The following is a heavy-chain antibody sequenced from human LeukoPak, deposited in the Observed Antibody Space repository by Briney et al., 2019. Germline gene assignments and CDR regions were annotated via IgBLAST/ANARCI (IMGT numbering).Heavy chain of an antibody. Sequence: PGGSLRLSCAVSGVTFSNAWMSWVRQAPGKGLEWLGRIKSKTAGGATDYAAPVKGRFTISRDDSKNTLFLQMNSLKIEDTAVYYCNTDSLVQNFWGQGTLVTVSS. J-gene: IGHJ4*02. V-gene: IGHV3-15*01. CDR2: IKSKTAGGAT. CDR1: GVTFSNAW. D-gene: IGHD5/OR15-5a*01. CDR3: NTDSLVQNF.